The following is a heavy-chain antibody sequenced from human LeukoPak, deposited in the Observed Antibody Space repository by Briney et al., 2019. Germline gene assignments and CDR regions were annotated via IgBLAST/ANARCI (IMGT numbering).Heavy chain of an antibody. Sequence: SVKVSCKASGGTFSSYAISWVRQAPGQGLEWMGRIIPILGIANHAQKFQGRVTITADKSTSTAYMELSSLRSEDTAVYYCARVLRGSDYYFDYWGQGTLVTVSS. V-gene: IGHV1-69*04. CDR3: ARVLRGSDYYFDY. CDR2: IIPILGIA. CDR1: GGTFSSYA. D-gene: IGHD3-10*01. J-gene: IGHJ4*02.